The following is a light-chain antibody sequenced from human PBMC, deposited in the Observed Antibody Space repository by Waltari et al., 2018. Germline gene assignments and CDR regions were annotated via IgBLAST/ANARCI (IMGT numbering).Light chain of an antibody. J-gene: IGKJ1*01. Sequence: DIVMTQSPDSLAVSLGERATINCKSSQSVLYSSNNKNYLAWYQQKPGPPPKLLIYWASTRESGGPDRFSGSGSGTDFTLTISSLQAEDVAVYYCQQYYSTPQTFGQGTKVEIK. CDR3: QQYYSTPQT. CDR2: WAS. CDR1: QSVLYSSNNKNY. V-gene: IGKV4-1*01.